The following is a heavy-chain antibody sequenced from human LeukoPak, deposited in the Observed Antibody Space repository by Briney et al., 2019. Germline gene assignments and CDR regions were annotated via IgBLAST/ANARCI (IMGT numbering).Heavy chain of an antibody. V-gene: IGHV1-2*02. J-gene: IGHJ4*02. D-gene: IGHD4-17*01. CDR3: ARNNGDYWFDY. CDR2: INPNSGGT. CDR1: GYTFTGYY. Sequence: ASVKVSCKASGYTFTGYYMHWVRQAPGQGLEWMGWINPNSGGTNYAQKFQGRVTTTRDTSISTAYVELTRLRSDDTAVYYCARNNGDYWFDYWGQGTLVTVSS.